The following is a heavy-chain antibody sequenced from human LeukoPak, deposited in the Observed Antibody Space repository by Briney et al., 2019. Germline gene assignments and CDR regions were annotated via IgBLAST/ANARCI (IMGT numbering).Heavy chain of an antibody. V-gene: IGHV3-11*01. CDR2: ISSSGSTI. D-gene: IGHD3-9*01. J-gene: IGHJ4*02. Sequence: GGSLRLSCAASGFTFSDYYMSWIRQAPGKGLEWVSYISSSGSTIYYADSVKGRFTISRDNAKNSLYLQMNSLRAEDTAVYYCVRGSYYDILTGYYIGAGVDYWGQGTLVTVSS. CDR3: VRGSYYDILTGYYIGAGVDY. CDR1: GFTFSDYY.